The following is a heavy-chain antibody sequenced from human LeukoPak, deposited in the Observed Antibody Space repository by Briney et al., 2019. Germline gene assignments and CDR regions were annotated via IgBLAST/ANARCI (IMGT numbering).Heavy chain of an antibody. V-gene: IGHV3-11*01. CDR2: ISSSGTTI. J-gene: IGHJ4*02. D-gene: IGHD4-17*01. CDR1: GFAFSDYY. Sequence: SGGSLRLSCAASGFAFSDYYMNWIRQAPGKGLEWVSYISSSGTTIHYADSVKGRFIISRDNAKNSLYLQTNSLRAEDTAVYYCARDLNYGDYVFDYWGQGTLVTVSS. CDR3: ARDLNYGDYVFDY.